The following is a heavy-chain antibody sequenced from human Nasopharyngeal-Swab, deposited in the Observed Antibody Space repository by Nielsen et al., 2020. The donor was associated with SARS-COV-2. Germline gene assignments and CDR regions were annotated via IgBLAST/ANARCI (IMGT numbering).Heavy chain of an antibody. V-gene: IGHV3-7*01. Sequence: GESLKISCAASGFTFSSYWMSWVRQAPGKGLEWVANIKQDGSEKYYVDSVKGRFTISRDNVKNSLYLQMNSLRAEDTAVYYCATRGYSGYDSAWGQGTMVTVSS. CDR1: GFTFSSYW. CDR2: IKQDGSEK. J-gene: IGHJ3*01. CDR3: ATRGYSGYDSA. D-gene: IGHD5-12*01.